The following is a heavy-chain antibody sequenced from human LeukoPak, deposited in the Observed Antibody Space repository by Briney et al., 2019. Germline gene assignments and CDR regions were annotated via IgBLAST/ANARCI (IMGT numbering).Heavy chain of an antibody. CDR3: ARTTRVTPDGRAEYFED. Sequence: SETLSLTCTVSGVSLRTYYWSWLRQPPGKGLEWIGYKSGAGRDLYNPSLKSRVTISVDASENQFSLSLRSVTAADTAMYYRARTTRVTPDGRAEYFEDWGQGTLVIVSS. CDR2: KSGAGRD. V-gene: IGHV4-59*03. J-gene: IGHJ1*01. CDR1: GVSLRTYY. D-gene: IGHD4-11*01.